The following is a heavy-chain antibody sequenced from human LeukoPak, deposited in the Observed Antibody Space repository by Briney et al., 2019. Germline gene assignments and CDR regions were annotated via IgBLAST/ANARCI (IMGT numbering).Heavy chain of an antibody. J-gene: IGHJ4*02. V-gene: IGHV3-30*04. CDR3: AKDGYSSGWYPDTDY. D-gene: IGHD6-19*01. CDR2: ISYDGSNK. CDR1: GFTFSSYA. Sequence: GGSLRLSCSASGFTFSSYALHWVRQAPGKGLEWVAVISYDGSNKYYADSVKGRFTISRDNSKNTLYLQMNSLRAEDTAVYYCAKDGYSSGWYPDTDYWGQGTLVTVSS.